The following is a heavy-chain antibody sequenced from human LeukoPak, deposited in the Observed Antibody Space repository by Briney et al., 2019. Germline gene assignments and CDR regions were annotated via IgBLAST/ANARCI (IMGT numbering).Heavy chain of an antibody. CDR3: ARVGDSSNSWFDP. V-gene: IGHV1-46*01. D-gene: IGHD6-19*01. J-gene: IGHJ5*02. Sequence: ASVKVSCKASGYTFTSYGISWMRQAPGQGLEWMGIINPSGGSNSNAQNFQGRVTMTRDTSTSTVYMEMSSLRYEDTAVYYCARVGDSSNSWFDPWGQGTLVTVSS. CDR1: GYTFTSYG. CDR2: INPSGGSN.